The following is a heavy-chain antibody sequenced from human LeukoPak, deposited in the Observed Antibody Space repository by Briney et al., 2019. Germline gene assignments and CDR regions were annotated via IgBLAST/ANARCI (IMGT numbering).Heavy chain of an antibody. D-gene: IGHD1-1*01. CDR2: IYSGGST. Sequence: GSLRLSCAASGFTVSSNYMSWVRQTPGKGLEWVSVIYSGGSTYYADSVKGRFTISRDNSKNTLYLQMNSLRAEDTAVYYCARGGDNYSFDYWGQGTLVTVSS. CDR3: ARGGDNYSFDY. CDR1: GFTVSSNY. J-gene: IGHJ4*02. V-gene: IGHV3-53*01.